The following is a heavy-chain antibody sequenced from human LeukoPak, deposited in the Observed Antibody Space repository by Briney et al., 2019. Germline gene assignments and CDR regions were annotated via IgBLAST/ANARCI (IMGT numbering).Heavy chain of an antibody. CDR3: MTELLGY. CDR2: IKGDGNEK. J-gene: IGHJ4*02. D-gene: IGHD1-14*01. CDR1: GFSFSSYW. Sequence: GGSLRLSCAASGFSFSSYWMTWVRQAPGRGLEFVANIKGDGNEKYYMDSMKGRLTISRDNAKNSLFLQMSGLRAEDTAVYYCMTELLGYRGQGTLVTVSS. V-gene: IGHV3-7*03.